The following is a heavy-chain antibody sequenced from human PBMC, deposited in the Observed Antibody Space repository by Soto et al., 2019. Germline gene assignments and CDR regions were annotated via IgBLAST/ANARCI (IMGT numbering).Heavy chain of an antibody. CDR1: GGSISSGDYY. D-gene: IGHD2-2*01. CDR2: IYYSGST. J-gene: IGHJ6*02. CDR3: ARALLKSPYQLLFYYYYGMDV. Sequence: QVQLQESGPGLVKPSQTLSLTCTVSGGSISSGDYYWSWIRQPPGKGLEWIGYIYYSGSTYYNPSLKSRVTISVDTSKNQFSLKLSSVTAADTAVYYCARALLKSPYQLLFYYYYGMDVWGQGTTVTVSS. V-gene: IGHV4-30-4*01.